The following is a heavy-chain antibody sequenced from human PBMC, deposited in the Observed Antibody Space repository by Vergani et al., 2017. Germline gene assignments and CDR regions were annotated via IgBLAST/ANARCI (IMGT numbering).Heavy chain of an antibody. Sequence: QVQLVESGGGVVQPGGSLRLSCAASGFTFDDYAMHWVRQAPGKGLEWVSYISSSGSTIYYADSVKGRFTISRDNAKNSLYLQMNSLRAEDTAVYYCARSVATPGGIYFDYWGQGTLVTVSS. CDR1: GFTFDDYA. V-gene: IGHV3-11*04. CDR3: ARSVATPGGIYFDY. J-gene: IGHJ4*02. CDR2: ISSSGSTI. D-gene: IGHD5-12*01.